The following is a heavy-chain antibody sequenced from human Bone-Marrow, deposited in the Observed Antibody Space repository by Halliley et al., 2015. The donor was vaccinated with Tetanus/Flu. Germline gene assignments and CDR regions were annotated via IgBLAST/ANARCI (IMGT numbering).Heavy chain of an antibody. V-gene: IGHV4-59*08. CDR3: ATLGYPSGNRFDH. J-gene: IGHJ4*02. CDR2: YYYGGNT. Sequence: TLSLTCTLSGGSIGSHFWCWVRQPPGRGLEWIGCYYYGGNTYYNPSLRSPVAISVDTSKNQFSLTLSSVTATDTAVYYCATLGYPSGNRFDHWGQGTPITVSS. CDR1: GGSIGSHF. D-gene: IGHD2-15*01.